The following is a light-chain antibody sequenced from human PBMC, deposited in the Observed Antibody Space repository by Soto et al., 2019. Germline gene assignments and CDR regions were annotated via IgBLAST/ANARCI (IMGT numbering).Light chain of an antibody. CDR2: KTS. J-gene: IGKJ1*01. Sequence: DSQVTQSPSTLYASVGDRVTITCRASQNIGVWLAWYQQKPGKVPSLLIYKTSTLEDGVPSRFSGTGSGTDFTLTIYNLQPDDVATYYCQQWSLYSWTFGQGTKVDIK. CDR1: QNIGVW. V-gene: IGKV1-5*03. CDR3: QQWSLYSWT.